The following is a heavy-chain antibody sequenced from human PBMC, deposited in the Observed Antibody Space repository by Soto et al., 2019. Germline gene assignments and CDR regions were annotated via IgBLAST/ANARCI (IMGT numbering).Heavy chain of an antibody. CDR1: GGSISSSSYY. D-gene: IGHD2-15*01. Sequence: SETLPLTCTVSGGSISSSSYYWGWIRQPPGKGLEWIGNIYYNGSAFYNPSLKSRVTISVDTSKNQFSLKMISVTVADTAVYYCAAYCSGGTCNAKDWFDPWGQGTLVTVSS. CDR3: AAYCSGGTCNAKDWFDP. J-gene: IGHJ5*02. V-gene: IGHV4-39*01. CDR2: IYYNGSA.